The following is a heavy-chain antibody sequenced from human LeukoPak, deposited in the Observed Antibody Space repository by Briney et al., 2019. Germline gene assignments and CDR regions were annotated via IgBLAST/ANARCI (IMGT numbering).Heavy chain of an antibody. CDR3: AREGLLWFGELLDHFDY. D-gene: IGHD3-10*01. CDR2: ISAYNGNT. Sequence: ASVKVSCKASGYTFTSYGISWARQAPGQGLEWMGWISAYNGNTNYAQKLQGRVTMTTDTSTSTAYMELRSLRSDDTAVYYCAREGLLWFGELLDHFDYWGQGTLVTVSS. J-gene: IGHJ4*02. CDR1: GYTFTSYG. V-gene: IGHV1-18*01.